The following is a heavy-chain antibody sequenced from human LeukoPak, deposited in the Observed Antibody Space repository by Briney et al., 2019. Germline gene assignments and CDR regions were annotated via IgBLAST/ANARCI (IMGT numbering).Heavy chain of an antibody. CDR3: TSPGIAAAGTYGY. CDR1: GLTFSGSA. Sequence: GGSLRLSCAASGLTFSGSAMHWVRQASGKGLGWVGRIRSKANSYATAYAAAVKGRFTISRDDSKNTAYLQMNSLKTEDTAVYYCTSPGIAAAGTYGYWGQGTLVTVSS. CDR2: IRSKANSYAT. D-gene: IGHD6-13*01. J-gene: IGHJ4*02. V-gene: IGHV3-73*01.